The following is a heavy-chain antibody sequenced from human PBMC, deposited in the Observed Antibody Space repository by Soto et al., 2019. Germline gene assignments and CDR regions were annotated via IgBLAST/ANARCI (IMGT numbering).Heavy chain of an antibody. CDR1: GGSISSGNYY. CDR2: ISYSGST. CDR3: ATMGTPATGLYFFDY. J-gene: IGHJ4*02. D-gene: IGHD2-15*01. Sequence: QVQLQESGPGLVKPLQTLSLTCTVSGGSISSGNYYWSWIRQPPGKGLEWIGFISYSGSTYYSTSLKSRVTISVDTSKSQFSLNLSSVTAADTAVYYCATMGTPATGLYFFDYWGQGSLVTVSS. V-gene: IGHV4-30-4*01.